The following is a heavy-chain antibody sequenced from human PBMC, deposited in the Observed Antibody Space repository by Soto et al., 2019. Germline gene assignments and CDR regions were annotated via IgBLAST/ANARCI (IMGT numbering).Heavy chain of an antibody. Sequence: GGSLRLSCAASGFTFSSYGMHWVRQAPGKGLEWVAVIWYDGSNKYYADSVKGRFTISRDNSKNTLYLQMNSLRAEDTAVYYCARGLAVAGTTDAEYFQHWGQGTLVTVSS. J-gene: IGHJ1*01. V-gene: IGHV3-33*01. CDR2: IWYDGSNK. CDR3: ARGLAVAGTTDAEYFQH. CDR1: GFTFSSYG. D-gene: IGHD6-19*01.